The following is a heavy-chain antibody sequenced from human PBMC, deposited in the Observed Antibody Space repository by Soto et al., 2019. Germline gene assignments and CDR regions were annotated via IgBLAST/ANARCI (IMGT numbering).Heavy chain of an antibody. V-gene: IGHV4-59*08. Sequence: VQLQESGPGLVKPSETLSLTCTVSVGAISSYDWSWIRQPPGKGLEWIGYIFYIGSTNYNTSLKSRVTISVDTSKNQFYLKLSSVTAGDTDGHYCARMYSSSSDYWGQGTLVTVSS. CDR3: ARMYSSSSDY. CDR1: VGAISSYD. J-gene: IGHJ4*02. D-gene: IGHD6-13*01. CDR2: IFYIGST.